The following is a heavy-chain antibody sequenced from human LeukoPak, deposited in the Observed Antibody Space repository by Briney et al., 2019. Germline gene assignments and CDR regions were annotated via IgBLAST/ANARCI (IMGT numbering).Heavy chain of an antibody. Sequence: KPSETLSLTCTVSGGSVSSGSYYWSWIRQPPGKGLEWIGYIYYSGSTNYNPSLKSRVTISVDTSKNQFSLKLSSVTAADTAVYYCARASLGPYGGQQAEYFQHWGQGTLVTVSS. J-gene: IGHJ1*01. CDR3: ARASLGPYGGQQAEYFQH. CDR2: IYYSGST. CDR1: GGSVSSGSYY. V-gene: IGHV4-61*01. D-gene: IGHD4-23*01.